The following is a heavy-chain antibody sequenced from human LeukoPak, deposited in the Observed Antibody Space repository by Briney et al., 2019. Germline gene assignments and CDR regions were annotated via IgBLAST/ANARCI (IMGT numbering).Heavy chain of an antibody. CDR2: ISSGGGGT. CDR1: GFTFSRYA. V-gene: IGHV3-23*01. CDR3: PKDLGGKPYYYYGMDG. Sequence: GGSLRLSCAASGFTFSRYAMTWVRQAPGRGLEGVSAISSGGGGTFYADSVKGRFTISRDNSKNTLYLQMNSLSPEDTAVYYPPKDLGGKPYYYYGMDGSGQGTTVTVSS. J-gene: IGHJ6*02.